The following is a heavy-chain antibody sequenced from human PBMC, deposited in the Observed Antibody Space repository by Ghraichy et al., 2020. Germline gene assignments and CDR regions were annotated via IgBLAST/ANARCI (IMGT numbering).Heavy chain of an antibody. CDR3: ARDNLAGAYYYYGMDV. J-gene: IGHJ6*02. CDR1: GYTFTSYG. D-gene: IGHD1-26*01. Sequence: ASVNVSCKASGYTFTSYGISWVRQAPGQGLEWMGWISAYNGNTNYAQKLQGRVTMTTDTSTSTAYMELRSLRSDDTAVYYCARDNLAGAYYYYGMDVWGQGTTVTVSS. V-gene: IGHV1-18*01. CDR2: ISAYNGNT.